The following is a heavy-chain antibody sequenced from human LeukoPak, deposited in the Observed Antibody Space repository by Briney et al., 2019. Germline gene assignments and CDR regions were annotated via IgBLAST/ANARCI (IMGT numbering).Heavy chain of an antibody. CDR3: AKDHSMIVRSSWSSFDY. Sequence: PGRSLRLSCAASGFTFSSYGMHWVRQAPGKGLEWVAVISYDGSNKYYADSVKGRFTISRDNSKNTLSLQMNSLRAEDTAVYYCAKDHSMIVRSSWSSFDYWGQGTLVTVSS. CDR2: ISYDGSNK. J-gene: IGHJ4*02. CDR1: GFTFSSYG. V-gene: IGHV3-30*18. D-gene: IGHD3-22*01.